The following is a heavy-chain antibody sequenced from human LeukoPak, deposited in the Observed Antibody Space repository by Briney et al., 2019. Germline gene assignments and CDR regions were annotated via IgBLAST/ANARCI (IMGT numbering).Heavy chain of an antibody. CDR3: ARGLRGYRYGARRDDY. J-gene: IGHJ4*02. CDR1: GGSFSGYY. CDR2: INHSGST. D-gene: IGHD5-18*01. V-gene: IGHV4-34*01. Sequence: SETLSLTCAVYGGSFSGYYWSWIRQPPGKGLEWIGEINHSGSTNYNPSLKSRVTISVDTSKNQFSLKLSSVTAADTAVYYCARGLRGYRYGARRDDYWGQGTLVTVSS.